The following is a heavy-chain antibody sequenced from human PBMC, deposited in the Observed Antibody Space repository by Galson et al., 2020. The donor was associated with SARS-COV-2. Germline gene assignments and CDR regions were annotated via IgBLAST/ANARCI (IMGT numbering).Heavy chain of an antibody. CDR1: GYTVNSGYN. V-gene: IGHV4-38-2*02. CDR3: AMDSSGLLKGDGGIDF. Sequence: SEPLSLTCNVSGYTVNSGYNRVWLRPPPGKGLEWIGSIYHGSNNHYNTSIESRATISVNTSKSQYSLNLWSVTASDTADYFCAMDSSGLLKGDGGIDFCGRGTLVTVSS. D-gene: IGHD3-22*01. J-gene: IGHJ4*02. CDR2: IYHGSNN.